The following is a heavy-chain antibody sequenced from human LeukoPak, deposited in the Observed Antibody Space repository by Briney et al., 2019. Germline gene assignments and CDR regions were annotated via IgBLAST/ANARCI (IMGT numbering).Heavy chain of an antibody. D-gene: IGHD6-13*01. V-gene: IGHV4-34*01. CDR1: GGSFSGYY. CDR3: ARGPPSSWYFPFDY. CDR2: INHSGST. Sequence: PSETLSLTCAVYGGSFSGYYWSWIRQPPGKGLEWIGEINHSGSTNYNPSLKSRVTISVDTSKNQFSLKLSSVTAADTAVYYCARGPPSSWYFPFDYWGQGTLVTVSS. J-gene: IGHJ4*02.